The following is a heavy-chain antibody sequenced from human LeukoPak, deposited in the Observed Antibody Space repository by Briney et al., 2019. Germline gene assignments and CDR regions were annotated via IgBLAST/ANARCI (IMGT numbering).Heavy chain of an antibody. CDR2: IRPDGSHI. J-gene: IGHJ4*02. D-gene: IGHD1-7*01. CDR3: LREVDWKYAFDY. CDR1: GLTFSNAW. Sequence: PGGSLRLSCAASGLTFSNAWMTWVRQAPGKGLEWVAVIRPDGSHISYVDPVKGRFTISRDNSNNMLYLQMSSLRAEDTALYYCLREVDWKYAFDYWGRGTLVTVSS. V-gene: IGHV3-33*08.